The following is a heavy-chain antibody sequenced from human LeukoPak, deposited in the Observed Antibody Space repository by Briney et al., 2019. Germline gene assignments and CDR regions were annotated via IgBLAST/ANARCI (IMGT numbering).Heavy chain of an antibody. CDR3: ARPDYDILTGWDYYYYYGMDV. V-gene: IGHV1-3*01. D-gene: IGHD3-9*01. CDR1: GYTFTSYA. CDR2: INAGNGNT. J-gene: IGHJ6*02. Sequence: GASVKVSCKASGYTFTSYAMHWVRQAPGQRLEWMGWINAGNGNTKYSQKFQGRVTITRDTSASTAYMELSSLRSEDTAVYYSARPDYDILTGWDYYYYYGMDVWGQGTTVTVSS.